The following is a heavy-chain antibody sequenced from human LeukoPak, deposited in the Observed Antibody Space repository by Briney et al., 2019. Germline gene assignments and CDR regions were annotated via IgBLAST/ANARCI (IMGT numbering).Heavy chain of an antibody. V-gene: IGHV3-9*01. CDR1: GFTFEEHA. Sequence: PGRSLRLSCAASGFTFEEHAMHWVRQAPGKGLEWVSSITWNSGRIAYADSVKGRFTISRDNAKNSLYLQMNSLRVEDTAFYYCAKVLLPRAITPLGDWGQGILVTVSS. J-gene: IGHJ4*02. D-gene: IGHD2-15*01. CDR3: AKVLLPRAITPLGD. CDR2: ITWNSGRI.